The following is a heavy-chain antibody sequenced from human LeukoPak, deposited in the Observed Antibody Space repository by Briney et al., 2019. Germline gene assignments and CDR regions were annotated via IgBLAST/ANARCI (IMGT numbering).Heavy chain of an antibody. CDR3: AKGWIFGPLLTS. D-gene: IGHD3/OR15-3a*01. J-gene: IGHJ5*02. CDR1: GFSFSNYA. V-gene: IGHV3-23*01. Sequence: GGSLRLSCAASGFSFSNYAMSWVRQPPGGGLEWVSSLSDDGGTTYYADSVKGRFTISRDNSKNTLYLQMNSLRAEDTAVYYCAKGWIFGPLLTSWGQGTLVTVSS. CDR2: LSDDGGTT.